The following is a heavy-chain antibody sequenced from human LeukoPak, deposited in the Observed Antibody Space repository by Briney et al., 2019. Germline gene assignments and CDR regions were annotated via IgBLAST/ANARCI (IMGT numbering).Heavy chain of an antibody. Sequence: SETLSLTCTVSGGSIRSEDYYWSWFRQSPGKGLEWIGEIVYNGNTNYNPSLKSRLTISLDTSKNQFSLRLISVTAADTAFYYCARESRRRVPPGDIENYFDYWGQGTLVTVSS. D-gene: IGHD2-21*02. V-gene: IGHV4-61*08. J-gene: IGHJ4*02. CDR2: IVYNGNT. CDR3: ARESRRRVPPGDIENYFDY. CDR1: GGSIRSEDYY.